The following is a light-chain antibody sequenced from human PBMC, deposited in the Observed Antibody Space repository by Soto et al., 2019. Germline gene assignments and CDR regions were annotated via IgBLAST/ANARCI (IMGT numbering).Light chain of an antibody. J-gene: IGLJ3*02. CDR3: QVWDTRSDHRV. CDR2: DDS. CDR1: NIGDKS. V-gene: IGLV3-21*02. Sequence: SYVLTQPPSVSVAPGQTARIACGGNNIGDKSVHWYQQKPGQAPVLVVYDDSDRPSGIPDRFSGSKSGNAATLTISRVEAGDEADYYCQVWDTRSDHRVFGGGTKVTVL.